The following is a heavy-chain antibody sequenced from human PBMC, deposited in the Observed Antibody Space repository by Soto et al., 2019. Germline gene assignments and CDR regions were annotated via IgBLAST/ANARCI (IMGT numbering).Heavy chain of an antibody. D-gene: IGHD1-26*01. CDR1: GGSISSYY. CDR3: ARDQAVGATMGRWFDP. V-gene: IGHV4-59*01. Sequence: SATLSLTCTVSGGSISSYYWSWIRQPPGKGLEWIGYIYYSGSTNYNPSLKSRVTISVDTSKNQFSLKLSSVTAADTAVYYCARDQAVGATMGRWFDPWGQGTLVTVSS. J-gene: IGHJ5*02. CDR2: IYYSGST.